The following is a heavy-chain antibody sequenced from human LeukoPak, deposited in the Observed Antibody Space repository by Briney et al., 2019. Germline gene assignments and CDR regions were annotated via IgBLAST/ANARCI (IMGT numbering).Heavy chain of an antibody. Sequence: ASVKVSCKGSGYNFDRYGISWVRQAPGKGLEWMGGFDPEDGETIYAQKFQGRVTMTEDTSTDTAYMELSSLRSEDTAVYYCATDSFTMVRGGYYYFDYWGQGTLVTVSS. CDR3: ATDSFTMVRGGYYYFDY. V-gene: IGHV1-24*01. CDR1: GYNFDRYG. D-gene: IGHD3-10*01. J-gene: IGHJ4*02. CDR2: FDPEDGET.